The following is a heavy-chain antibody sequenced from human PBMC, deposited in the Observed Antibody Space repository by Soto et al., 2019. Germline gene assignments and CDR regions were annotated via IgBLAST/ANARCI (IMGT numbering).Heavy chain of an antibody. CDR3: AKDVKWGGMTTIHYFDS. D-gene: IGHD2-21*02. CDR1: GLTFSSYS. CDR2: ISSNSSNK. J-gene: IGHJ4*02. Sequence: GGSLRLSCAASGLTFSSYSMNWVRQAPGKGLEWVSYISSNSSNKYYADSVKGRFTISRDNAKNSLFLQMNSLRPEDTALYYCAKDVKWGGMTTIHYFDSWGQGTQVTVSS. V-gene: IGHV3-48*04.